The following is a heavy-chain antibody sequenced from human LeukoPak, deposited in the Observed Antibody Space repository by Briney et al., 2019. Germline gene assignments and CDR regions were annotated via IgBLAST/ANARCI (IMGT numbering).Heavy chain of an antibody. D-gene: IGHD3-10*01. V-gene: IGHV4-59*01. CDR3: ARTRRHYYGSGKNVTPWPAGLDG. J-gene: IGHJ6*02. Sequence: SETLSLTCTVSGDSFDNYYWTWIRQPPGKGLEWIGYSGSSKYNPSLKSRVTISTDTSKRHFSLTLSSVTAADTAVYYCARTRRHYYGSGKNVTPWPAGLDGWGQGTTITVS. CDR2: SGSS. CDR1: GDSFDNYY.